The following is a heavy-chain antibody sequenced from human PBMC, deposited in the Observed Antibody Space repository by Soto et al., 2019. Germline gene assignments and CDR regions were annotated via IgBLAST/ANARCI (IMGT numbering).Heavy chain of an antibody. V-gene: IGHV1-69*12. CDR3: ATYEYVWGSYRYSEHFDY. J-gene: IGHJ4*02. CDR1: RGTFSRYT. D-gene: IGHD3-16*02. CDR2: VIPIFHTP. Sequence: QVQLVQSGAEVKKPGSSVKVSCKASRGTFSRYTVSWVRQAPGQGLEWMGGVIPIFHTPNYAPKFQGRVTITADESTSTAYMELSSLRSEDTAVYYCATYEYVWGSYRYSEHFDYWGQGTLVTVSS.